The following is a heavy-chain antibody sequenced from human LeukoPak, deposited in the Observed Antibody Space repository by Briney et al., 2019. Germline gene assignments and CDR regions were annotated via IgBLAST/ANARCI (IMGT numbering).Heavy chain of an antibody. CDR2: IYTSGST. J-gene: IGHJ4*02. Sequence: SETLSLTCSVSGGSISSYYWSWIRQPAGKGLEWIGRIYTSGSTNYNPSLKSRVTISVDTSKNQFSLKLSSVTAADTAVYYCARGDGITIFGGAGDYWGQGTLVTVSS. V-gene: IGHV4-4*07. CDR3: ARGDGITIFGGAGDY. D-gene: IGHD3-3*01. CDR1: GGSISSYY.